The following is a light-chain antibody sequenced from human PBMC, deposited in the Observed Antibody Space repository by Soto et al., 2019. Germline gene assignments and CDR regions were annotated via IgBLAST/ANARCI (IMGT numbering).Light chain of an antibody. V-gene: IGKV1-9*01. J-gene: IGKJ4*01. CDR2: AAS. CDR1: QSISSY. CDR3: QQVYVYPST. Sequence: DFQMTHSPSTLAAFVGDRVTITCRASQSISSYLGWYQQKPGKAPNLLIYAASTLQSGVPSRFSGGGSGTDFTLTISSLQPEDFATYYCQQVYVYPSTFGGGTKVDIK.